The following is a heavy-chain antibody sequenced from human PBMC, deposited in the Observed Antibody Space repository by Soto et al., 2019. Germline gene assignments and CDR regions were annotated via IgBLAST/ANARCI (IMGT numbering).Heavy chain of an antibody. Sequence: SETLSLTCTVSGGSISSSSYYWGWIRQPPGKGLEWIGTIFYSGSTYYNPSLKSRVTISVDTSKNQFSLKLSSVTAADTAVYYCARHRESRDTARDFDYWGQGTLVTVSS. D-gene: IGHD5-18*01. V-gene: IGHV4-39*01. CDR1: GGSISSSSYY. CDR2: IFYSGST. J-gene: IGHJ4*02. CDR3: ARHRESRDTARDFDY.